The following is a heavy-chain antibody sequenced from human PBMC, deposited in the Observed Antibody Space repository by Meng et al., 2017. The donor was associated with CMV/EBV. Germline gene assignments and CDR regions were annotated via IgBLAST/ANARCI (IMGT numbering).Heavy chain of an antibody. CDR2: INHSGST. V-gene: IGHV4-34*01. Sequence: SETLSLTCTVSGGSISSYYWSWIRQPPGKGLEWIGEINHSGSTNYNPSLKSRVTISVDTSKNQFSLKLSSVTAADTAVYYCARKAQDCSSTSCYPFDIWGQGTMVTVSS. D-gene: IGHD2-2*01. CDR3: ARKAQDCSSTSCYPFDI. CDR1: GGSISSYY. J-gene: IGHJ3*02.